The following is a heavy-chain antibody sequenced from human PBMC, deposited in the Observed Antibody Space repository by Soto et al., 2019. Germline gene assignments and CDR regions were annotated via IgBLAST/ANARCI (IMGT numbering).Heavy chain of an antibody. CDR3: AKDPHGESLVDY. CDR1: GFTFSSYA. D-gene: IGHD4-17*01. CDR2: ISGSGGST. Sequence: HPGGSLRLSCAASGFTFSSYAMSWVRQAPGKGLEWVSAISGSGGSTYYADSVKGRFTISRDNSKNTLYLQMNSVRAEDTAVYYCAKDPHGESLVDYWGQGTLVTVSS. J-gene: IGHJ4*02. V-gene: IGHV3-23*01.